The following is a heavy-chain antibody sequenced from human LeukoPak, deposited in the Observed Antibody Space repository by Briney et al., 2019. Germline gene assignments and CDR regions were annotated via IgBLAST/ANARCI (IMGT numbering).Heavy chain of an antibody. V-gene: IGHV3-33*01. CDR2: IWYDGSNK. J-gene: IGHJ5*02. CDR1: GFTFSSYG. Sequence: GGSLRLSCAASGFTFSSYGMHWVRQAPGKGLEWVAVIWYDGSNKYYADSVKGRFTISRDNSKNTLYLEMNSLRGEDTAVYYCARSVGATTDWFDPWGQGTQVIVSS. CDR3: ARSVGATTDWFDP. D-gene: IGHD1-26*01.